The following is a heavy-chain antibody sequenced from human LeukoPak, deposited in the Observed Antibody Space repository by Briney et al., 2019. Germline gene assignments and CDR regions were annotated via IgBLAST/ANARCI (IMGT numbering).Heavy chain of an antibody. CDR2: ISAHNGNT. CDR1: GYTFTSYG. D-gene: IGHD6-19*01. J-gene: IGHJ4*02. CDR3: ARDGSGWYLGEDYYFDY. V-gene: IGHV1-18*01. Sequence: GASVKVSCKASGYTFTSYGISWVRQAPGQGLEWMGWISAHNGNTNYAQKLQGRVTMTTDTSTSTAYMELRSLRSDDTAVYYCARDGSGWYLGEDYYFDYWGQGTLVTVSS.